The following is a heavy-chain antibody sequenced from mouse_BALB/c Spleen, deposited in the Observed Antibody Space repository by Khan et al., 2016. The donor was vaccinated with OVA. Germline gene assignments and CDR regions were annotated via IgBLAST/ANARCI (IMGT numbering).Heavy chain of an antibody. V-gene: IGHV5-9*02. CDR3: TRLAYYYDSEGFAY. J-gene: IGHJ3*01. CDR2: ISSTGTYT. CDR1: GFAFNSYD. D-gene: IGHD1-1*01. Sequence: EVELVESGGGLVKPGGSLKLSCEVSGFAFNSYDMSWVRQTPEKRLEWVATISSTGTYTYYPDSVKGRFTISRDTARNTLYLQMSGLRSEDTAMFYCTRLAYYYDSEGFAYWGQGTLVTVSA.